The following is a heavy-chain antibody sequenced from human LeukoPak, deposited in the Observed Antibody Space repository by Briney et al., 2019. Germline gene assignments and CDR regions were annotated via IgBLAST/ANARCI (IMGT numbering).Heavy chain of an antibody. CDR1: GFNFSSYA. D-gene: IGHD2-15*01. CDR2: ISYDGHNK. CDR3: ARDIVVAAATPGFDYYGMDV. Sequence: PGGSLRLSCAASGFNFSSYAMHWVRPAPGKGLEWVAVISYDGHNKYYADSVKGRLTISRDNSKSTLFLQMNSLRAEDTAVYYCARDIVVAAATPGFDYYGMDVWGQGTTVTVSS. V-gene: IGHV3-30-3*01. J-gene: IGHJ6*02.